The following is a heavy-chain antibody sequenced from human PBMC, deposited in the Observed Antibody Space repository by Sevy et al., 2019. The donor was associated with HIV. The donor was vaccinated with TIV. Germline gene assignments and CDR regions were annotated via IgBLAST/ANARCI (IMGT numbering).Heavy chain of an antibody. Sequence: ASVKVSCKVSGYTLTGLSMHWVRQAPGKGLEWMGSFDPEDGETIYAQNFQGRVTMTEDTSTDTAYMELSSLRSEDTAVYFCATKKDYYDSSGCPFDYWGQGTLVTVSS. CDR2: FDPEDGET. CDR3: ATKKDYYDSSGCPFDY. D-gene: IGHD3-22*01. J-gene: IGHJ4*02. CDR1: GYTLTGLS. V-gene: IGHV1-24*01.